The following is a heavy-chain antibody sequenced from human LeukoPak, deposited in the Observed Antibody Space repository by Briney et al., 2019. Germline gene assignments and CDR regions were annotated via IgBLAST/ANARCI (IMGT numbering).Heavy chain of an antibody. J-gene: IGHJ6*02. CDR3: ARGAHRTGGMDV. CDR1: GYTFTSYD. D-gene: IGHD3-10*01. V-gene: IGHV1-8*01. Sequence: ASVTVSCKASGYTFTSYDINWVRQAPGQGLEWMGWMNPNSGNTGYAQKFQGRVTMTRNTSISTAYMELSSLRSEDTAVYYCARGAHRTGGMDVWGQGTTVTVSS. CDR2: MNPNSGNT.